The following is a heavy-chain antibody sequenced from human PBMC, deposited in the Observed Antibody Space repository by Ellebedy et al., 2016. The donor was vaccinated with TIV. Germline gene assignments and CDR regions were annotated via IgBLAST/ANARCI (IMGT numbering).Heavy chain of an antibody. Sequence: ASVKVSCKASGYAFATYSVSWVRQAPGQGLEWVGWISAYTGNTNYAQKFQGRVSLTTDISTSTAYMELRSLRSDDTAVYYCARDMVQGMVSRYLWYDYWGQGTLVTVSS. J-gene: IGHJ4*02. CDR3: ARDMVQGMVSRYLWYDY. CDR2: ISAYTGNT. D-gene: IGHD5/OR15-5a*01. V-gene: IGHV1-18*01. CDR1: GYAFATYS.